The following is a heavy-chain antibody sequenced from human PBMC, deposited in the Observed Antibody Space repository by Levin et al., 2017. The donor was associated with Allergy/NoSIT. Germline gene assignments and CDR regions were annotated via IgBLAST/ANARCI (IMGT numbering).Heavy chain of an antibody. V-gene: IGHV6-1*01. Sequence: SQTLSLTRAISGDSVSSNSAAWNWTRQSPSRGLEWLGRTFYRSKWNNDYEISAKSRISINPDTSKNQFSLQLNSVTPEDTAVYYCARGVRRGTEDAVDSWGRGTMVTVSS. CDR2: TFYRSKWNN. CDR3: ARGVRRGTEDAVDS. D-gene: IGHD3-16*01. CDR1: GDSVSSNSAA. J-gene: IGHJ3*02.